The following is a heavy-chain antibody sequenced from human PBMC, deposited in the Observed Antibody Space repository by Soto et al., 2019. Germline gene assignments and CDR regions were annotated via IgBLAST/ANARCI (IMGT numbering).Heavy chain of an antibody. CDR1: GYTFTGYY. CDR2: INPNSGGT. J-gene: IGHJ5*02. CDR3: ARDRLGYYYDSSGSNWFDP. Sequence: ASVKVSCKTSGYTFTGYYMRWVRQAPGQGLEWMGWINPNSGGTNYAQKFQGWVTMTRDTSISTAYMELSRLRSDDTAVYYCARDRLGYYYDSSGSNWFDPWGQGTLVTVSS. V-gene: IGHV1-2*04. D-gene: IGHD3-22*01.